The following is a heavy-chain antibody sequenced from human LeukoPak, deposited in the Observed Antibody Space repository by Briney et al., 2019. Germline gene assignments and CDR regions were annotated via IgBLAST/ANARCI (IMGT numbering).Heavy chain of an antibody. CDR3: ARKSGYSYGIFDY. D-gene: IGHD5-18*01. CDR2: IYYSGST. Sequence: SETLSLTCTVSGGSVSSGSYYWSWIRQPPGKGLEWIGYIYYSGSTNYNPSLKSRVTISVDTSKNQFSLKLSSVTAADTAVYYCARKSGYSYGIFDYCGQGTLVTVSS. CDR1: GGSVSSGSYY. V-gene: IGHV4-61*01. J-gene: IGHJ4*02.